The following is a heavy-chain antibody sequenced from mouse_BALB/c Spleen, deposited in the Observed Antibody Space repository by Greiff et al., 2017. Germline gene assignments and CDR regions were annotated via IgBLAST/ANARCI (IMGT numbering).Heavy chain of an antibody. J-gene: IGHJ3*01. D-gene: IGHD4-1*01. V-gene: IGHV1S81*02. CDR3: ARELTGRGAWFAY. CDR2: INPSNGRT. CDR1: GYTFTSYW. Sequence: QVQLQQPGAELVKPGASVKLSCKASGYTFTSYWMHWVKQRPGQGLEWIGEINPSNGRTNYNEKFKSKATLTVDKSSSTAYMQLSSLTSEDSAVYYCARELTGRGAWFAYWGQGTLVTVSA.